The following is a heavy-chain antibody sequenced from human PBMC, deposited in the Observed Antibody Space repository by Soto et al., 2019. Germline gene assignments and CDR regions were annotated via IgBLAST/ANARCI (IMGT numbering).Heavy chain of an antibody. V-gene: IGHV4-61*01. CDR1: GASVSSGNYY. Sequence: QVQLQESGPGLVKPSETLSLTCTVSGASVSSGNYYWSWIRQPPGKGLECIGYISYSGSTNYNPSLQSRVNLSIDTSKTQFSLKLSSVPAADTAVYYCARGRGSYYAYWGKGTLVTVSS. D-gene: IGHD3-16*01. CDR2: ISYSGST. J-gene: IGHJ4*02. CDR3: ARGRGSYYAY.